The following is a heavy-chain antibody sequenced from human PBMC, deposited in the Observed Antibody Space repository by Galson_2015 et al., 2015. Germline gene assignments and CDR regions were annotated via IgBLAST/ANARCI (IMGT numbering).Heavy chain of an antibody. CDR2: INPDGSDT. CDR1: GFTFSSYW. D-gene: IGHD1-26*01. V-gene: IGHV3-74*01. Sequence: SLRLSCAASGFTFSSYWMYWVRQAPGKGLVWVSRINPDGSDTTYADSVKGRFTISRDNAKNTLYLQMSSLRAEDTAVYYCSQVGTGWAFDIWGQGTIVTVSS. J-gene: IGHJ3*02. CDR3: SQVGTGWAFDI.